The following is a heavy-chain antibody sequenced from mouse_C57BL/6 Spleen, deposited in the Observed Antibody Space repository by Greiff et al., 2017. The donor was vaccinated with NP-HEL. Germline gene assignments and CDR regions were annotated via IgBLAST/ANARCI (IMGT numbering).Heavy chain of an antibody. Sequence: QVQLQQPGAELVKPGASVKLSCKASGYTFTSYWMHWVKQRPGQGLEWIGMIHPNSGSTNYNEKFKSKATLTVDKSSSTAYMQLSSLTSEDSAVYYCARAGLLREFAHWGQETLGTVSA. CDR3: ARAGLLREFAH. CDR2: IHPNSGST. CDR1: GYTFTSYW. J-gene: IGHJ3*01. V-gene: IGHV1-64*01. D-gene: IGHD2-3*01.